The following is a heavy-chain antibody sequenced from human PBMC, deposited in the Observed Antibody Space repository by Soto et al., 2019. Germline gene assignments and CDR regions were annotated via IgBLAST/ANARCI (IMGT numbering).Heavy chain of an antibody. CDR2: IIPILCIA. D-gene: IGHD7-27*01. Sequence: ASVKVSCKASGGTFSSYAISWVRQAPGQGLEWMGGIIPILCIANYAQKFQGRVTITADKSTSTAYMELSSLRSEDTAVYYCARALTGEEERTNWFDTWGQGTLVTVSS. V-gene: IGHV1-69*10. CDR1: GGTFSSYA. J-gene: IGHJ5*02. CDR3: ARALTGEEERTNWFDT.